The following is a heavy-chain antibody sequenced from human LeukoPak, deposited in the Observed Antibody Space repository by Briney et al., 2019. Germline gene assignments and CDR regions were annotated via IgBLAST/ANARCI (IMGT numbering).Heavy chain of an antibody. D-gene: IGHD3-22*01. J-gene: IGHJ4*02. CDR1: GFTFSSYA. Sequence: GGSLRLSCAASGFTFSSYAMSRVRQAPGKGLEWVSAISGSGGSTYYADSVKGRSTISRDNSKNTLYLQMNSLRAEDTAVYYCAKSAMIVVVITTALDYWGQGTLVTVSS. CDR3: AKSAMIVVVITTALDY. CDR2: ISGSGGST. V-gene: IGHV3-23*01.